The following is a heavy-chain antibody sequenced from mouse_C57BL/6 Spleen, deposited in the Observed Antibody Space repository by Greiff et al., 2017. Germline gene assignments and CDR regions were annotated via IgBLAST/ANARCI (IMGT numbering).Heavy chain of an antibody. D-gene: IGHD1-1*01. CDR1: GFTFSSYA. Sequence: DVKLVESGGGLVKPGGSLKLSCAASGFTFSSYAMSWVRQTPEKRLEWVATISDGGSYTYYPDNVKGRFTISRDNAKNNLYLQMSHLKSEDTAMYYCAREDYYYGSSPAWFAYWGQGTLVTVSA. J-gene: IGHJ3*01. V-gene: IGHV5-4*01. CDR3: AREDYYYGSSPAWFAY. CDR2: ISDGGSYT.